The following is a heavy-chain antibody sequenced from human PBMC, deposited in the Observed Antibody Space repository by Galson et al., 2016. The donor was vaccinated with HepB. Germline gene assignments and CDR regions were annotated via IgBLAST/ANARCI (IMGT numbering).Heavy chain of an antibody. J-gene: IGHJ4*02. CDR1: GFDFSDSG. V-gene: IGHV3-33*01. CDR3: AREKIFGALDY. Sequence: SLRLSCAASGFDFSDSGIHWVRQTPGKGLEWVANIWYDGSKKVYADSVKGRFIISRDNSKNTVYLQMNSLRAEDTALYYCAREKIFGALDYWGQGTLVTVSS. D-gene: IGHD3-3*01. CDR2: IWYDGSKK.